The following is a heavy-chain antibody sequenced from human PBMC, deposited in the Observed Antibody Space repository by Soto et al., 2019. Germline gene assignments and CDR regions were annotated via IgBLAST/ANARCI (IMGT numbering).Heavy chain of an antibody. CDR3: VKGGWADI. CDR2: ISSSSSSV. Sequence: GGSLRLSXAASGFTFSSYDMHWVRQAPGKGLEWVSFISSSSSSVNYADSVKGRFTISRDNAQNSLYLQMNSLRDDDTAVYYWVKGGWADIWGRGTLVTVSS. J-gene: IGHJ4*02. D-gene: IGHD2-15*01. V-gene: IGHV3-48*02. CDR1: GFTFSSYD.